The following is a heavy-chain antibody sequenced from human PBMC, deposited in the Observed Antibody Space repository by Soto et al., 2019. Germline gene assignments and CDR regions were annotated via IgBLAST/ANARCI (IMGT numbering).Heavy chain of an antibody. J-gene: IGHJ5*02. CDR1: GFTVSNNY. CDR2: IYSGGTT. CDR3: TRRPGS. Sequence: EVQLVESGGGLVQPGESLRLSCAASGFTVSNNYMSWVRQAPGEGLGWVSFIYSGGTTYYADSVKGRFTISRDKSKNTLYLQMNNLRVEDTAVYYCTRRPGSWGQGTLVTVSS. V-gene: IGHV3-66*01. D-gene: IGHD7-27*01.